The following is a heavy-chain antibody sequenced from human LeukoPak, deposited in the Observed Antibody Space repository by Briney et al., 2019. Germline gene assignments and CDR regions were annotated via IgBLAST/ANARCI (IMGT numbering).Heavy chain of an antibody. J-gene: IGHJ4*02. Sequence: GGSLRPSCAASGFTFSSSGMHWVRQAPGRGLEWVAFIQHDGTKTYYADSVKGRFTISRYSSENTLYLQMNILRTDDTAVYYCAKGAFVRLGELSPHWGQGTLVTASS. V-gene: IGHV3-30*02. D-gene: IGHD3-16*02. CDR1: GFTFSSSG. CDR2: IQHDGTKT. CDR3: AKGAFVRLGELSPH.